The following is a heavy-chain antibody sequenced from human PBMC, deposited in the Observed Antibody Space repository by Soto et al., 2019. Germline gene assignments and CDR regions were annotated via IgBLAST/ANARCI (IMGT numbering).Heavy chain of an antibody. CDR1: GGSISSGDYY. J-gene: IGHJ3*02. CDR3: AREELVHAFDI. V-gene: IGHV4-30-4*01. CDR2: IYYSGST. Sequence: SETLSLTCTVSGGSISSGDYYWSWIRQPPGKGLEWIGYIYYSGSTYYNPSLKSRVTISVDTSKNQFSLKLSSVTAADTAVYYCAREELVHAFDIWGQGTMVTVSS. D-gene: IGHD6-6*01.